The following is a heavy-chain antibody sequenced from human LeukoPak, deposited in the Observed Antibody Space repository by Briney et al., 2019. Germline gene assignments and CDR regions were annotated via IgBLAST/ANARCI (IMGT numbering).Heavy chain of an antibody. J-gene: IGHJ3*02. D-gene: IGHD5-12*01. V-gene: IGHV4-31*03. Sequence: PSETLSLTCTVSGGSISSGGYYWRWIRQHPGKGLEWIGYIYYSGSTYYNPSLKSRVTISVDTSKNQFSLKLSSVTAADTAVYYCARDKSEYSGYDYDDAFDIWGQGTMVTVSS. CDR3: ARDKSEYSGYDYDDAFDI. CDR2: IYYSGST. CDR1: GGSISSGGYY.